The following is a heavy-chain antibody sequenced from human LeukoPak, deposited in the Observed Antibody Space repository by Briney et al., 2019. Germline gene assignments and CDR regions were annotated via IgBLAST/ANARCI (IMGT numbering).Heavy chain of an antibody. V-gene: IGHV4-4*01. CDR2: VHLSGAC. Sequence: SETLCLTCAASGVSILTTNLRSWVREPPGKGLEWIGDVHLSGACNYNPSLRSRVNTCVDTSKNQFSLEITSVTDADTAHYCGRRASRGFSPFGLWGQGTLVTVSS. CDR3: RRASRGFSPFGL. D-gene: IGHD3-10*01. J-gene: IGHJ4*02. CDR1: GVSILTTNL.